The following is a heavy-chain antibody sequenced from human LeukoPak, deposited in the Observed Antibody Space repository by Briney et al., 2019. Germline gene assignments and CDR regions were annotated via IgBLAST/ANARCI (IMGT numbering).Heavy chain of an antibody. CDR2: ISATSGNT. Sequence: GGSLRLSCAASGFTFSDSYMTWIRQAPGKGLEWVSSISATSGNTYYADSVKGRFTISRDNSKNTLYLQMNSLRADDTAVYYCAKGTMVRGFDYWGQGTLVTVSS. D-gene: IGHD3-10*01. CDR3: AKGTMVRGFDY. V-gene: IGHV3-23*01. CDR1: GFTFSDSY. J-gene: IGHJ4*02.